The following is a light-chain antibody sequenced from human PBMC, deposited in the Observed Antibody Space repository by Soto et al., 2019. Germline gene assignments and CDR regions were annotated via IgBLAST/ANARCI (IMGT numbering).Light chain of an antibody. V-gene: IGKV3-15*01. CDR3: QQYDKWPPT. J-gene: IGKJ4*01. CDR2: GAS. Sequence: EILFTQSPATLSLSPGERVTLSCRASQSISSKLAWYQQRPGQAPRLLIYGASTRDTGVPVRFRGGGSGTEFTLTISGLQSEDFEVYCCQQYDKWPPTFGGGTKVDIK. CDR1: QSISSK.